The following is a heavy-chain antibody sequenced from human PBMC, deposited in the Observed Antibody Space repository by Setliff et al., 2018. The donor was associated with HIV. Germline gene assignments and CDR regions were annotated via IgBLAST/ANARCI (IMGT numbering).Heavy chain of an antibody. CDR1: GFTFSDYY. V-gene: IGHV3-11*04. Sequence: TGGSLRLSCAASGFTFSDYYMSWIRQAPGKGLEWVSYISSSGSTIYYADSVKGRFTISRDNSKNTLYLQMNSLRAEDTAVYYCAKEAGYSSGWARWYFDYWGQGTLVTVSS. J-gene: IGHJ4*02. CDR2: ISSSGSTI. D-gene: IGHD6-19*01. CDR3: AKEAGYSSGWARWYFDY.